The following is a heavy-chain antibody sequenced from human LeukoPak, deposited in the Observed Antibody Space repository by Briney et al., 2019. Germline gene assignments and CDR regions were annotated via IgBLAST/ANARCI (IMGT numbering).Heavy chain of an antibody. CDR3: ARIPIVTITSGGC. CDR2: ISGDGRAT. D-gene: IGHD5-12*01. V-gene: IGHV3-74*01. J-gene: IGHJ1*01. Sequence: GGSLRLSCAASGFIFTDYWMHWVRQGPGKELMWVARISGDGRATTYADSVKGRFTISRDNSKNTLYLQMNSLRAEDTAVYYCARIPIVTITSGGCWGQGTLVTVSS. CDR1: GFIFTDYW.